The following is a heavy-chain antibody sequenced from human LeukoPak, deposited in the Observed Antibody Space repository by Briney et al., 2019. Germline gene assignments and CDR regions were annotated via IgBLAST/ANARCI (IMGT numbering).Heavy chain of an antibody. CDR1: GGSISSGSYY. J-gene: IGHJ6*03. Sequence: SETLSLTCTVSGGSISSGSYYWSWIRQPAGKGLEWIGRIYTSGSTNYNPSLKSRVTISVDTSKNQFSLKLSPVTAADTAVYYCARVPRSYYYYYYMDVWGKGTTVTVSS. CDR2: IYTSGST. V-gene: IGHV4-61*02. CDR3: ARVPRSYYYYYYMDV.